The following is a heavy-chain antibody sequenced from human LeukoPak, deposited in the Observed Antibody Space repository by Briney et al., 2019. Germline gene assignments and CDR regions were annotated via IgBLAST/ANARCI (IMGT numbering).Heavy chain of an antibody. Sequence: SETLSLTCTVYGGSISSGDYYWSWIRQPPGKGLEWIGYIYYSGSTYYNPSLKSRDTISVDTSKNQFSLKLSSVTAADTAVYYCARDLRILGGFDIWGQGTMVTVSS. CDR2: IYYSGST. CDR1: GGSISSGDYY. D-gene: IGHD3-9*01. J-gene: IGHJ3*02. CDR3: ARDLRILGGFDI. V-gene: IGHV4-30-4*01.